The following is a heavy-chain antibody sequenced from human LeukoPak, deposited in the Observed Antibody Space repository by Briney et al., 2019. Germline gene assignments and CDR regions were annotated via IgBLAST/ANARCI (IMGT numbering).Heavy chain of an antibody. Sequence: GGSLRLSCAASGFSFSDSWMNWVRQAPGKGLEWVASMNPDGSQRYYADSVRGRFTISRDNPKSSLYLQMNSLRAEDTATYFCARGRAYNSFDYWGQGTLVIVSS. CDR3: ARGRAYNSFDY. V-gene: IGHV3-7*01. J-gene: IGHJ4*02. D-gene: IGHD4-11*01. CDR2: MNPDGSQR. CDR1: GFSFSDSW.